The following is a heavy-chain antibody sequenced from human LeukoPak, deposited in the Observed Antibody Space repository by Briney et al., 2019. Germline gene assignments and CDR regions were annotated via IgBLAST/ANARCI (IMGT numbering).Heavy chain of an antibody. Sequence: GGSLRLSCAASGFTFSSYAMSWVRQAPGKGLEWVSAISGSGGSTYYAESVKGRFTISRDNSRNTLYLQMNSLRAEDTAVYYCAKDMYSSSWSRVSFYFDYWGQGTLVTVSS. J-gene: IGHJ4*02. CDR1: GFTFSSYA. CDR2: ISGSGGST. V-gene: IGHV3-23*01. CDR3: AKDMYSSSWSRVSFYFDY. D-gene: IGHD6-13*01.